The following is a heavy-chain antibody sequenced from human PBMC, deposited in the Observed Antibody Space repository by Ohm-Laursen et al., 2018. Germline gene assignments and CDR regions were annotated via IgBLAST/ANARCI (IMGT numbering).Heavy chain of an antibody. J-gene: IGHJ4*02. CDR1: GGSVSSGSYY. D-gene: IGHD6-13*01. V-gene: IGHV4-61*01. CDR2: IYYSGST. Sequence: GTLSLTCTVSGGSVSSGSYYWSWIRQPPGKGLEWIGYIYYSGSTNYNPSLKSRVTISVDTSKNQFSLKLSSVTAADTAVYYCARLSSAPFDYWGQGTLVTVSS. CDR3: ARLSSAPFDY.